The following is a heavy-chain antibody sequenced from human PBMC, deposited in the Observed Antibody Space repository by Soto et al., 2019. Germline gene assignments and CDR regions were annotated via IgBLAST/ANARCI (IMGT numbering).Heavy chain of an antibody. D-gene: IGHD3-10*01. CDR1: GFTFSSYA. CDR2: ISGSGGST. J-gene: IGHJ4*02. CDR3: AKDLVNYYGSGSYEH. V-gene: IGHV3-23*01. Sequence: GGSLRLSCAASGFTFSSYAMSWVRQAPGKGLEWVSAISGSGGSTYYADSVKGRFTISRDNSKNTLYLQMNSLRAEDTAVYYCAKDLVNYYGSGSYEHWGQGTLVTVSS.